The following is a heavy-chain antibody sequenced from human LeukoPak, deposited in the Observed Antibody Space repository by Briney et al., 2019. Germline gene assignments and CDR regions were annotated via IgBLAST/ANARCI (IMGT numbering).Heavy chain of an antibody. D-gene: IGHD2-21*01. V-gene: IGHV4-31*03. CDR3: AREIQTNCGGGNCYFYYFDY. J-gene: IGHJ4*02. CDR1: GGSISSGGYY. Sequence: SQTLSLTCTVSGGSISSGGYYWSWIRQHPGKGLEWIGYIYYSGSTNYNPSLKSRVSISVDTFKNQFSLKLSSVTAADTAVYYCAREIQTNCGGGNCYFYYFDYWGQGTLVTVSS. CDR2: IYYSGST.